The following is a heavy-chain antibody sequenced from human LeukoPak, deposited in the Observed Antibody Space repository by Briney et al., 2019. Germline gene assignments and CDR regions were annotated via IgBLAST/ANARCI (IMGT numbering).Heavy chain of an antibody. CDR2: INPNSGGT. J-gene: IGHJ4*02. D-gene: IGHD3-10*01. Sequence: GASVKVSCKASGYTFTGYYMHWVRQAPGQGLEWMGWINPNSGGTNYAQKFQGRVTMTRDTSISTAYMELSRMRSDDTAVYYCARGLDYYGSGSCLGYYWGQGTLVTVYS. CDR3: ARGLDYYGSGSCLGYY. CDR1: GYTFTGYY. V-gene: IGHV1-2*02.